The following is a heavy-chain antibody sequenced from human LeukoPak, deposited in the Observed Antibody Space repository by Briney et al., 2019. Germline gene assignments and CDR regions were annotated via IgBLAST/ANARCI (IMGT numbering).Heavy chain of an antibody. V-gene: IGHV1-2*02. Sequence: ASVKVSCKASGYTFTGYYMHWVRQAPGQGLEWMGWINPNSGGTNYAQKLQGRVTMTTDTSTSTAYMELRSLRSDDTAVYYCARQRGATGNPARRYFDYWGQGTLVTVSS. CDR3: ARQRGATGNPARRYFDY. CDR1: GYTFTGYY. D-gene: IGHD1-26*01. CDR2: INPNSGGT. J-gene: IGHJ4*02.